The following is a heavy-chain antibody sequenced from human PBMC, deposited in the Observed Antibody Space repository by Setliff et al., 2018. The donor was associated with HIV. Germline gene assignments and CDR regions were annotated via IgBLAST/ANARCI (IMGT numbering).Heavy chain of an antibody. V-gene: IGHV4-39*07. CDR3: ARGGGPDTNFDS. CDR1: GETIRNGFYY. Sequence: SETLSLTCTVSGETIRNGFYYWHWMRQPPGKGLEWIGSIYYSGGTHYKSSLKSRVTISVDTSKNQFSLRLSSVTAADTAVYYCARGGGPDTNFDSWGRGTLVTVSS. J-gene: IGHJ4*02. CDR2: IYYSGGT.